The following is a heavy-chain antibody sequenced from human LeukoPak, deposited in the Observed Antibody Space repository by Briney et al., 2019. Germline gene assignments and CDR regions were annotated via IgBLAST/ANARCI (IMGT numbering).Heavy chain of an antibody. CDR3: VREGTYCTHGVWYEC. V-gene: IGHV4-4*07. D-gene: IGHD2-8*01. CDR1: GDSISSYY. J-gene: IGHJ4*02. CDR2: IYTSGTT. Sequence: TSETLSLTCTVFGDSISSYYWSWIRQPAGKGLQWIGRIYTSGTTNYNPSLKSRLTMSIDTSKNQFSLRLSSVTAADTAVYSLVREGTYCTHGVWYECWGQRTVVTV.